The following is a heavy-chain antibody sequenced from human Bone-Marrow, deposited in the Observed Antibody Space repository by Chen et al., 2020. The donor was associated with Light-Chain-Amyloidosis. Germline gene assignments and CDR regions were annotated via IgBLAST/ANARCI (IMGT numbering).Heavy chain of an antibody. D-gene: IGHD3-10*01. Sequence: QVQLQESGPGLVKPSETLSLTCTVSGGSISSYYWSWIRQPPGKGLEWIGYIYYSGSTNYTPPLKSRVTISVDTPKNQFSLRVGSVPAGDAAVFYWAGGRYYGSGKGWFAPWGQGPLVTVSS. CDR1: GGSISSYY. J-gene: IGHJ5*02. CDR2: IYYSGST. CDR3: AGGRYYGSGKGWFAP. V-gene: IGHV4-59*01.